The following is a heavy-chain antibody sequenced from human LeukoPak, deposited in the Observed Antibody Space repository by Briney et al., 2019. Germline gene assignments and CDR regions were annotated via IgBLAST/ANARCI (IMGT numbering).Heavy chain of an antibody. CDR2: ITGSGGNT. CDR1: GFTFSNCA. Sequence: PGGSLRLSCAGSGFTFSNCAMNWVRQAPGKGLERVSAITGSGGNTFYADSVKGRFTISRDNSKNMVYLEMNSLRAEDTAVYYCAKAGGVVIASYYIDVWGKGTTVTVSS. J-gene: IGHJ6*03. D-gene: IGHD3-10*01. V-gene: IGHV3-23*01. CDR3: AKAGGVVIASYYIDV.